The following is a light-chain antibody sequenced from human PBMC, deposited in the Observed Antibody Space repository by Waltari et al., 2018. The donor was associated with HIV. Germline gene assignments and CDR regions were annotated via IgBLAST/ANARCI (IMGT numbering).Light chain of an antibody. CDR2: AAS. V-gene: IGKV1-9*01. Sequence: DIQLTQSPSFLSASVGDRVTITCRASQGISSYLAWYQQKPGKAPKLLIYAASTLQSGVPSRFSDSGSGTESTLTISSLQPEDFATYYCQQLNSYPRGFTFGPGTKVDIK. CDR1: QGISSY. J-gene: IGKJ3*01. CDR3: QQLNSYPRGFT.